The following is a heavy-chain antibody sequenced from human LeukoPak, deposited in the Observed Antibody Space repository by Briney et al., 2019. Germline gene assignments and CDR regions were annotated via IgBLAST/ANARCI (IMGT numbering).Heavy chain of an antibody. D-gene: IGHD5-12*01. CDR1: GFTFSSYA. J-gene: IGHJ6*03. CDR3: ARGHSGYDRVYYYYYYMDV. CDR2: IKQDGSEK. Sequence: GGSLRLSCAASGFTFSSYAMSWVRQAPGKGLEWVANIKQDGSEKYYVDSVKGRFTISRDNAKNSLYLQMNSLRAEDTAVYYCARGHSGYDRVYYYYYYMDVWGKGTTVTVSS. V-gene: IGHV3-7*04.